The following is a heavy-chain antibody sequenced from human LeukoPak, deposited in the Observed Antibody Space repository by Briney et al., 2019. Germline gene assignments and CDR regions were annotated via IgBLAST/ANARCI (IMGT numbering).Heavy chain of an antibody. Sequence: GGSLRLSCAASGFTFSGSAMHWVRQASGKGLEWVGRIRSKANNYATEYAAPVKGRFTISRDDSKNTAYLQMNSLRAEDTALYYCAKGLLRGDWYFDLWGRGTLVTVSS. J-gene: IGHJ2*01. CDR2: IRSKANNYAT. CDR1: GFTFSGSA. CDR3: AKGLLRGDWYFDL. D-gene: IGHD5/OR15-5a*01. V-gene: IGHV3-73*01.